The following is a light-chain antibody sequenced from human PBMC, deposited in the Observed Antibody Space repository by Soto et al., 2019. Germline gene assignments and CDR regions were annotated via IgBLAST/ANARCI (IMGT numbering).Light chain of an antibody. V-gene: IGKV3-20*01. J-gene: IGKJ1*01. CDR2: GAS. Sequence: EIVLTQSSGTLSLSPGERGTLSCRASQSVSSSYLAWYQQKPGQAPRLLIYGASSRATGIPDRFSGSGSGTDFTLTISRLEPEDFALYYCQDYGRSRTFGQGTKVDIK. CDR1: QSVSSSY. CDR3: QDYGRSRT.